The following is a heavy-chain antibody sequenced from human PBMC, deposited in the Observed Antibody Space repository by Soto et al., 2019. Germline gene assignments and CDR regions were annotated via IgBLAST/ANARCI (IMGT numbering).Heavy chain of an antibody. J-gene: IGHJ4*02. CDR2: MSLDGTTK. V-gene: IGHV3-30*09. Sequence: QVQLVESGGGVVQPGRSLRLSCAASGFIFSNYVMYWVRQAPGKGLEWVAFMSLDGTTKYYADSVKGRFAISRDNSKNTLYLQMNSLRPEDTGVYYCAREVLWSRYFDYWGQGTLVTVSS. CDR3: AREVLWSRYFDY. CDR1: GFIFSNYV. D-gene: IGHD3-10*01.